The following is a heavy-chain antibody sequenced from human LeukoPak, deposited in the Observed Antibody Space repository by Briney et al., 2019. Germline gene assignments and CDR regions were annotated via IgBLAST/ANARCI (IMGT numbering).Heavy chain of an antibody. CDR1: GGSFSGYY. CDR3: ARGAVAGTLEDY. D-gene: IGHD6-19*01. CDR2: INHSGST. Sequence: SSETLSLTCAVYGGSFSGYYWSWIRQPPGKGLEWIGEINHSGSTNYNPSLKSRVTISVDTSKNQFSLKLSSVTAADTAVYYCARGAVAGTLEDYWGQGTLVTVSS. J-gene: IGHJ4*02. V-gene: IGHV4-34*01.